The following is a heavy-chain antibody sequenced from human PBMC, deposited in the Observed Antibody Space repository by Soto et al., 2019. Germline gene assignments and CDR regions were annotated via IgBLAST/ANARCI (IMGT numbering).Heavy chain of an antibody. Sequence: EVQLVESGGGLVKPGGSLRLSCAASGFTFSTAWMNWVRQAPGKGLEWVGRIATKTDGGTTDYAAPVKGRFTISRDDSKSTLFLQMNSLKTEDTALYYCTSSLSSAIWGQGALVPVSS. D-gene: IGHD6-13*01. CDR1: GFTFSTAW. CDR2: IATKTDGGTT. J-gene: IGHJ4*02. V-gene: IGHV3-15*07. CDR3: TSSLSSAI.